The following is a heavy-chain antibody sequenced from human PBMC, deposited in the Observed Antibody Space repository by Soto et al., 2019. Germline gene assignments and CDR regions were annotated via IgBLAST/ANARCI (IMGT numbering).Heavy chain of an antibody. J-gene: IGHJ6*02. V-gene: IGHV1-2*04. CDR1: GYTFTGYY. CDR2: INPNSGGT. CDR3: ARGNPYSSSWYRGNYGMDV. Sequence: GASVKVSCKASGYTFTGYYMHWVRQAPGQGLEWMGWINPNSGGTNYAQKFQGWVTMTRDTSISTAYMELSRLRSDDTAVYYCARGNPYSSSWYRGNYGMDVWGQGTTVTVSS. D-gene: IGHD6-13*01.